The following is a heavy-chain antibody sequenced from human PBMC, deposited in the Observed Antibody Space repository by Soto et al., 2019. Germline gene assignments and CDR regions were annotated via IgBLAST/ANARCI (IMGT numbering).Heavy chain of an antibody. CDR2: INHSGST. V-gene: IGHV4-34*01. J-gene: IGHJ4*02. CDR3: ARGRGRFGKHFDY. CDR1: GGSFSGYY. D-gene: IGHD3-3*01. Sequence: QVQLQQWGAGLLKPSATLSLTCAVYGGSFSGYYWSWIRQPPGKGLEWIGEINHSGSTNYNPSLKSRVTISVDTYKNQFSLKLSSVTAADTAVYYCARGRGRFGKHFDYWGQGTLVTVSS.